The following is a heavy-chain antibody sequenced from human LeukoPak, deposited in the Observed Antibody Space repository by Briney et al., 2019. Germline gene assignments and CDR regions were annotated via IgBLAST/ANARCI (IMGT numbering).Heavy chain of an antibody. CDR2: IYIDGIT. CDR3: ARDPGLPNGMDL. Sequence: GGSLRLSCAASGFTVSSDYMGWVRQAPGKGLEWVSIIYIDGITYYADSVKGRFTISRDNSKNTLYLQMNSLRAEDTAVYYCARDPGLPNGMDLWGQGTTVTVSS. CDR1: GFTVSSDY. V-gene: IGHV3-53*01. J-gene: IGHJ6*02.